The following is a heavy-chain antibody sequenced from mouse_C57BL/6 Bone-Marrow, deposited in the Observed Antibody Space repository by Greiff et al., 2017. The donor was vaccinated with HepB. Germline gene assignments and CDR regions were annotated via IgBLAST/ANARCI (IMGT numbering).Heavy chain of an antibody. D-gene: IGHD1-1*01. CDR3: AQITTVVAFDY. CDR2: IYPGDGDT. Sequence: VQLQQSGPELVKPGASVKISCKASGYAFSSSWMNWVKQRPGKGLEWIGRIYPGDGDTNYNGKFKGKATLTADKSSSTAYMQLSILTSEDSAVYFCAQITTVVAFDYWGQGTTLTVSS. V-gene: IGHV1-82*01. J-gene: IGHJ2*01. CDR1: GYAFSSSW.